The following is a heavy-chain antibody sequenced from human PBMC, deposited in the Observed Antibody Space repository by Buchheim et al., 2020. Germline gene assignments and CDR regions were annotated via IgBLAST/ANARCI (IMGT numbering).Heavy chain of an antibody. J-gene: IGHJ6*02. CDR3: ARASGYSSGWYMWYYYGMDV. CDR1: GGSFSGYY. D-gene: IGHD6-19*01. V-gene: IGHV4-34*01. CDR2: INHSGST. Sequence: QVQLQQWGAGLLKPSETLSLTCAVYGGSFSGYYWSWIRQPPGKGLEWIGEINHSGSTNYNPSLKSRVTISVDTSKNQFSLKLSPVTAADTAVYYCARASGYSSGWYMWYYYGMDVWGQGTT.